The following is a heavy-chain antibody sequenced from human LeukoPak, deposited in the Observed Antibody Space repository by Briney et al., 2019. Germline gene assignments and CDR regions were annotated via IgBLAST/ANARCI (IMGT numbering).Heavy chain of an antibody. CDR1: GFTFSSYV. CDR2: ISGSGAST. D-gene: IGHD3-3*01. J-gene: IGHJ1*01. Sequence: GGSLRLSCAASGFTFSSYVRSWVRQAPGKGLGWVSGISGSGASTYYADSVKGRFTISRDNSRNTLYLQMNSLRAEDTAVYYCAKDLPQITVFGAIQHWGQGTLVTVSS. CDR3: AKDLPQITVFGAIQH. V-gene: IGHV3-23*01.